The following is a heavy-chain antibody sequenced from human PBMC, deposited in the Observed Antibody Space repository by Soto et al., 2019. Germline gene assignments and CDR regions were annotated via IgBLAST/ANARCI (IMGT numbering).Heavy chain of an antibody. CDR2: INHSGST. Sequence: QVQLQQWGAGLLKPSETLSLTCAVYGGSFSGYYWSWIHQPPGKGLEWIGEINHSGSTNYNPSLKSRVTISVDTSKNQFSLKLSSVTAADTAVYYCARGLRPDYWGQGTLVTVSS. D-gene: IGHD4-17*01. CDR1: GGSFSGYY. V-gene: IGHV4-34*01. J-gene: IGHJ4*02. CDR3: ARGLRPDY.